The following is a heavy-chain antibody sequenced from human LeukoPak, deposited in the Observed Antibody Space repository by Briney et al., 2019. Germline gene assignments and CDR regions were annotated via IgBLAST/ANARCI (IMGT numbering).Heavy chain of an antibody. CDR3: ARVCSGGSCYPGGFDY. CDR2: ISAYNGNT. J-gene: IGHJ4*02. V-gene: IGHV1-18*01. Sequence: ASVKVSCKASGYTFTSYGISWVRQAPGQGLEWMGWISAYNGNTNYAQKLQGRVTMTTDTSTSTAYMELRSLRSDDRAVYYCARVCSGGSCYPGGFDYWGQGTLVTVSS. CDR1: GYTFTSYG. D-gene: IGHD2-15*01.